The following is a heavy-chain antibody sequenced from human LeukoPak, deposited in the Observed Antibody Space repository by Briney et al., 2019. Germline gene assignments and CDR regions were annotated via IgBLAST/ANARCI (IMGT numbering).Heavy chain of an antibody. D-gene: IGHD4-23*01. CDR1: GFTFSSYS. CDR2: ISSSNSYI. Sequence: GGSLRLSCAASGFTFSSYSMNWVRQAPGKGLEWVSSISSSNSYIYYADSVKGRFTISRDNAKNSLYLQMNSLRAEDTAVYYCARLVVTPPEKHFDYWGQGTLVTVSS. V-gene: IGHV3-21*01. J-gene: IGHJ4*02. CDR3: ARLVVTPPEKHFDY.